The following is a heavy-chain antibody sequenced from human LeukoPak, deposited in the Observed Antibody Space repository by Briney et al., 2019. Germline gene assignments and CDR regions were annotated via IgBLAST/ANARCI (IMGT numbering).Heavy chain of an antibody. V-gene: IGHV3-30*09. D-gene: IGHD1-1*01. CDR2: ISYDGSNK. J-gene: IGHJ6*02. CDR1: EFTFSSYA. CDR3: ARDKLEPGYSMDV. Sequence: GGSLRLSCAASEFTFSSYAMHWVRQAPGKGLEWVAVISYDGSNKYYADSVTGRFAISRDNSKSTLFLQMNSLRAEDTAIYYCARDKLEPGYSMDVWGQGTTVTVSS.